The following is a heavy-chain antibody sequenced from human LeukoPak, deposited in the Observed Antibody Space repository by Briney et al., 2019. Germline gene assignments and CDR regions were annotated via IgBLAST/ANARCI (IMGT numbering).Heavy chain of an antibody. CDR1: GYAFTVNY. D-gene: IGHD6-6*01. CDR2: IYPYSGDT. V-gene: IGHV1-2*02. Sequence: ASVKVSCKSSGYAFTVNYIHWVRNGPGQGLGLMGWIYPYSGDTNYAQNFQGRVTMTRDTSISTAYMELSSLKPDDTAVYYCARDRNSGSSLDIWGQGTMLTVSS. J-gene: IGHJ3*02. CDR3: ARDRNSGSSLDI.